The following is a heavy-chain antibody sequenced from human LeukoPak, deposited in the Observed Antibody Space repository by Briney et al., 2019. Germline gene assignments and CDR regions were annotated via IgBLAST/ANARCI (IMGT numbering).Heavy chain of an antibody. CDR1: GFTFSDYN. CDR2: ISRSSYYI. V-gene: IGHV3-21*01. CDR3: ARDPPLVSGPVYYYYYMDV. D-gene: IGHD5/OR15-5a*01. Sequence: GGSLRLSCAASGFTFSDYNMNWVRQAPGKELEGVSSISRSSYYIYYTDSVKGRFTISRDNAKNSLYLQMNSLRAEDTAVYYCARDPPLVSGPVYYYYYMDVWGKGTTVTVSS. J-gene: IGHJ6*03.